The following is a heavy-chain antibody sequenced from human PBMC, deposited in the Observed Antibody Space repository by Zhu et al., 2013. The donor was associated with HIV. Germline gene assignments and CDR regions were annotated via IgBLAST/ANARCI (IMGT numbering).Heavy chain of an antibody. V-gene: IGHV1-46*03. Sequence: QVQLVQSGAEVKKPGASVKVSCKASGYTFTSYYMHWVRQAPGQGLEWMGIINPSGGSTSYAQKFQGRVTMTRDTSTSTVYMELSSLRSEDTAMYYCARASWLARNWFDPWGQGTLGHRLL. D-gene: IGHD6-19*01. J-gene: IGHJ5*02. CDR2: INPSGGST. CDR3: ARASWLARNWFDP. CDR1: GYTFTSYY.